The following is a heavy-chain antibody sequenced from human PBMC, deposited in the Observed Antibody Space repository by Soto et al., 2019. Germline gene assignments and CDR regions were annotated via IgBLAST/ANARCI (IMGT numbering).Heavy chain of an antibody. J-gene: IGHJ6*01. Sequence: QVQLVESGGGVVQPGRSLRLSCAASGFTFSSYAMHWVRQAPGKGLEWVAVISYDGSNKYYADSVKGRFTISRDNSKNTLYLQMNSLRAEDTAVYYCARDLGDGIAVAGTNYYYYYGMDVW. V-gene: IGHV3-30-3*01. CDR1: GFTFSSYA. CDR2: ISYDGSNK. D-gene: IGHD6-19*01. CDR3: ARDLGDGIAVAGTNYYYYYGMDV.